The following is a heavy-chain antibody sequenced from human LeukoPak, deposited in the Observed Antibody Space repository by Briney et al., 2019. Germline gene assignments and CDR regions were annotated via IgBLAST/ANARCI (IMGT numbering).Heavy chain of an antibody. Sequence: GRSLRLSCAASGFSFSKYGMHWVRQAPGKGLECVAVISHDGSNKYYADSVKGRFTISRDNSKNTLYLQMNSLRAEETAVYYWAGDGHTGMAVYHFDYWGQGALVTVSS. V-gene: IGHV3-30*03. CDR3: AGDGHTGMAVYHFDY. D-gene: IGHD5-18*01. J-gene: IGHJ4*02. CDR1: GFSFSKYG. CDR2: ISHDGSNK.